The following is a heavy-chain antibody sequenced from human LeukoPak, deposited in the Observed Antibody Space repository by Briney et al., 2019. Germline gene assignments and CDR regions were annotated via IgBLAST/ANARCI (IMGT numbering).Heavy chain of an antibody. CDR2: TYYRSKWYN. J-gene: IGHJ5*02. CDR3: ARQRIAASDWFDP. Sequence: SQTLSLTCAISGDSVSSNSAAWNWIRRSPSRGLEWLGRTYYRSKWYNDYAVSVKSRITINPDTSKNQFSLNLTSVTAADTAVYYCARQRIAASDWFDPWGQGTLVTVSS. V-gene: IGHV6-1*01. CDR1: GDSVSSNSAA. D-gene: IGHD6-13*01.